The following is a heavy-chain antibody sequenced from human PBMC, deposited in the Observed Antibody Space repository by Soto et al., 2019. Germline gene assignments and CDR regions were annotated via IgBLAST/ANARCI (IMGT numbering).Heavy chain of an antibody. CDR3: ARGRMGRGVRFYYYYYTQV. D-gene: IGHD3-10*01. Sequence: EVQLVESGGGLVQPGGSLRLSCAASGFTFSFYWMSWVRQAPGKGLEWVANIKEDGSEKYYVDSVKGRFTISSDNAKNSLSLQMQSLRAEDTAVNYCARGRMGRGVRFYYYYYTQVWGKGTTVTVS. V-gene: IGHV3-7*01. J-gene: IGHJ6*03. CDR2: IKEDGSEK. CDR1: GFTFSFYW.